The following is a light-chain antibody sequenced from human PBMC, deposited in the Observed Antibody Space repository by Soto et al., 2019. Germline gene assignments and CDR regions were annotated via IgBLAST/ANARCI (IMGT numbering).Light chain of an antibody. J-gene: IGLJ1*01. CDR2: EVS. Sequence: QSALAHPASVSWSPGQSITISCTGTSSDVGGYNYVSWYQQHPGKAPKLMIYEVSNRPSGVSNRFSGSKSGNTASLTISGLQAEDEADYYCSSYTSSSTLYVFGTGTKVTXL. CDR3: SSYTSSSTLYV. V-gene: IGLV2-14*01. CDR1: SSDVGGYNY.